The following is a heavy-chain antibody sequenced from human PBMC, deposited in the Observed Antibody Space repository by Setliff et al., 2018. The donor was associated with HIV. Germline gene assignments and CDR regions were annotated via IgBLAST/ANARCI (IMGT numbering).Heavy chain of an antibody. CDR2: IYNSAST. V-gene: IGHV4-59*08. J-gene: IGHJ4*02. Sequence: NPSETLSLTCTVSGDSISTDYWTWIRQPPGKGLEWIGYIYNSASTSYNPSLKSRVTISVDTSKTHFSLKLSSVTAADTAVYYRARHSPSDYWGQGTLVTVSS. CDR1: GDSISTDY. CDR3: ARHSPSDY.